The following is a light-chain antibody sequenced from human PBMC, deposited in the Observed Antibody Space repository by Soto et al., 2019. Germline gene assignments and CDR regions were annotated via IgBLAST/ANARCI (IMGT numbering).Light chain of an antibody. CDR1: QGISSY. CDR3: QQLNRFPLT. CDR2: AAS. Sequence: DIQLTQSPSFLSASVGDRVTITCRASQGISSYLAWYQQKPGEAPNLLIYAASTLQSGVPSRFSGSGSGTEFTLTISSQQPEDSATYYCQQLNRFPLTFGGGTKVEIK. J-gene: IGKJ4*01. V-gene: IGKV1-9*01.